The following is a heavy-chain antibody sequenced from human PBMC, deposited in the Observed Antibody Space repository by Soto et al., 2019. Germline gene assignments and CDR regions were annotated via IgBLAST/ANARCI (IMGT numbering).Heavy chain of an antibody. Sequence: EVQLLESGGGLVQPGGSLRLSCAASGFTFSTYAMSWVRQAPGKGLEWFSVISASGGSTFYADSVKGRFTVSRDNSRNTLYLQVISMRVEDTAVYYCAKDLRTSTNYNYGMDVWGQGTTVTVSS. CDR1: GFTFSTYA. V-gene: IGHV3-23*01. J-gene: IGHJ6*02. CDR2: ISASGGST. CDR3: AKDLRTSTNYNYGMDV.